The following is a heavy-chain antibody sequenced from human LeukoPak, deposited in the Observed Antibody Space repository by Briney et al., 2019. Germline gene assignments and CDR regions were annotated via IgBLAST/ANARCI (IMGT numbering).Heavy chain of an antibody. J-gene: IGHJ4*02. CDR2: IRGSGGST. CDR1: GFTFSSYA. D-gene: IGHD3-10*01. V-gene: IGHV3-23*01. CDR3: AKDYAYYYGSGIGGFEY. Sequence: GGSLRLSCAASGFTFSSYAMSWVRQAPGKGLEWVSAIRGSGGSTYYADSVKGRFTISRDNSKNTRYLQMNSLRAEDTAVYYCAKDYAYYYGSGIGGFEYWGQGTLVTVSS.